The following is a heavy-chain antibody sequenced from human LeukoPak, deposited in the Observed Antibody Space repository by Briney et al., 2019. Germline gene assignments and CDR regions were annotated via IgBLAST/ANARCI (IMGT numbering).Heavy chain of an antibody. CDR1: GYTFTSYD. CDR2: MNPNSGNT. D-gene: IGHD3-3*01. Sequence: ASVKVSCKASGYTFTSYDINWVRQATGQGLEWMGWMNPNSGNTGYAQKFQGRVTMTWNTSISTAYMELSSLSSEDTAVYYCARGLTGSGYYLPLRYYYYYMDVWGKGTTVTVSS. J-gene: IGHJ6*03. CDR3: ARGLTGSGYYLPLRYYYYYMDV. V-gene: IGHV1-8*01.